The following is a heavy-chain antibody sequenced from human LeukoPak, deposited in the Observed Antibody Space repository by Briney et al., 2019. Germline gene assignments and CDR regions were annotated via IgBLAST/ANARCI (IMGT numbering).Heavy chain of an antibody. CDR3: APTGSTRGAVTTYYFDY. J-gene: IGHJ4*02. V-gene: IGHV1-2*02. CDR2: VNPNSGDT. CDR1: GYTFTGHF. D-gene: IGHD2-2*01. Sequence: ASVKVSCKASGYTFTGHFMHWVRPAPGLGLEWMGWVNPNSGDTHYAQKLQGRVTMTRDTSISTAYMELTRLRSDDTAVYYCAPTGSTRGAVTTYYFDYWGQGTLVTVSS.